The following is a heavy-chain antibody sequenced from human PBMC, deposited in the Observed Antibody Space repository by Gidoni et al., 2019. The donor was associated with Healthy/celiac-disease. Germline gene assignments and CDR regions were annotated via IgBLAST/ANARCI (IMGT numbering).Heavy chain of an antibody. Sequence: QVQLVESGGGLVKPGRSLRLSCAAPGFPSSDYYMSWIRQAPGTGLEWVSYISSSSSYTNYADSVKGRFTISRDNAKNSLYLQMNSLRAEDTAVYYCARDGCSGGSCYSPHFDYWGQGTLVTVSS. CDR3: ARDGCSGGSCYSPHFDY. J-gene: IGHJ4*02. CDR2: ISSSSSYT. V-gene: IGHV3-11*06. D-gene: IGHD2-15*01. CDR1: GFPSSDYY.